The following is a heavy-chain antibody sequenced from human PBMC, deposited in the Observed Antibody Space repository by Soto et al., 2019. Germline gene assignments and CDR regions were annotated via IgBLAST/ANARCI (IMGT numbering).Heavy chain of an antibody. CDR1: GGSFSVYY. D-gene: IGHD2-21*01. J-gene: IGHJ3*02. Sequence: SETLSLTCAVYGGSFSVYYWSWIRQPPGKGLEWIGEINHSGSTNYNPSLKSRVTISVDTSKNQFSLKLSSVTAADTAVYYCARPSYSDAFDIWGQGTMVTVSS. V-gene: IGHV4-34*01. CDR3: ARPSYSDAFDI. CDR2: INHSGST.